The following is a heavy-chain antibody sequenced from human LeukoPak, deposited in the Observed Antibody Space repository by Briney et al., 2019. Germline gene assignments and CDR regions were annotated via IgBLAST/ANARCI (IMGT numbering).Heavy chain of an antibody. CDR2: VRYDGFNK. V-gene: IGHV3-30*02. CDR1: GFTFSNYG. Sequence: GGSLRLSCAASGFTFSNYGMHWVRQAPGKGLEWVASVRYDGFNKYYADSLKGRFTISRDNSKNTLYLQMNSLRAEDTAVYYCAKKTIVGATVDAFDIWGQGTMVIVSS. D-gene: IGHD1-26*01. J-gene: IGHJ3*02. CDR3: AKKTIVGATVDAFDI.